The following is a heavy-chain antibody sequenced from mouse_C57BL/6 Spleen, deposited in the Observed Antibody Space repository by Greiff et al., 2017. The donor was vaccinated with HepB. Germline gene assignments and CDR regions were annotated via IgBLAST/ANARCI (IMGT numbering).Heavy chain of an antibody. D-gene: IGHD2-12*01. CDR2: ISSGGSYT. J-gene: IGHJ1*03. V-gene: IGHV5-6*01. CDR1: GFTFSSYG. Sequence: EVQLVESGGDLVKPGGSLKLSCAASGFTFSSYGMSWVRQTPDKRLEWVATISSGGSYTYYPDSVKGRFTISRDNAKNTLYLQMSSLKSEDTAMYYCAIHTIEEGWYFDVWGTGTTVTVSS. CDR3: AIHTIEEGWYFDV.